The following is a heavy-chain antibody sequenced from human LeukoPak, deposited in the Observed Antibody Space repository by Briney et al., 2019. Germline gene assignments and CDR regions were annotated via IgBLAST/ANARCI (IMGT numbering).Heavy chain of an antibody. CDR3: ARGRYSGSYLLDY. V-gene: IGHV3-21*01. CDR1: GFTCSSYE. J-gene: IGHJ4*02. Sequence: GGSLRLSCAASGFTCSSYEMNWVRQAPGKGLEWVSSISSSSTYRYYAASVKGRFTISRDNAKNSVYLQMNSLRAEDTALYYCARGRYSGSYLLDYWGQGTLVTVSS. D-gene: IGHD1-26*01. CDR2: ISSSSTYR.